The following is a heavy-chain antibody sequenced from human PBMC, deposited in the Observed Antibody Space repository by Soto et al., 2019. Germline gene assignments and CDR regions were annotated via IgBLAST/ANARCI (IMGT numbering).Heavy chain of an antibody. D-gene: IGHD6-13*01. Sequence: SETLSLTCTVSGGSISSYYWSWIRQPPGKGLEWIGYIYYSGSTNYNPSLKGRVTISVDTSKNQFSLKLSSVTAADTAVYYCASRVAAGRHNWFDPWGQGTLVTVSS. CDR3: ASRVAAGRHNWFDP. J-gene: IGHJ5*02. CDR2: IYYSGST. V-gene: IGHV4-59*01. CDR1: GGSISSYY.